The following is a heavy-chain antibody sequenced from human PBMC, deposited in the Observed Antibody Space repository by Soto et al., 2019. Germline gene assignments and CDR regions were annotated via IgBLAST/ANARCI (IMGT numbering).Heavy chain of an antibody. CDR3: ARVVENWNSLYYYYYYMDV. CDR2: ISSSSSTI. CDR1: GFTFSSYS. D-gene: IGHD1-7*01. Sequence: GGSLRLSCAASGFTFSSYSMNWVRQAPGKGLEWVSYISSSSSTIYYADSVKGRFTISRDNAKNSLYLQMNSLRAEDTAVYYCARVVENWNSLYYYYYYMDVWGKGTTVTVSS. V-gene: IGHV3-48*01. J-gene: IGHJ6*03.